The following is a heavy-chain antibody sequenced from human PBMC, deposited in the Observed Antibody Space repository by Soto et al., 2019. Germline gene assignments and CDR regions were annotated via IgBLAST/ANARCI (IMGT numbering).Heavy chain of an antibody. CDR2: IYYSGST. CDR3: AREVYCRGGSCSTRAFDI. V-gene: IGHV4-59*01. Sequence: TLSLTCTFTGGSFSIYYWSWIRQPPGTGLEWIGYIYYSGSTNYNPSLKSRVTISVDTSKNQFSLKLSSVTAADTAVYYCAREVYCRGGSCSTRAFDIWGQGTMVTVSS. CDR1: GGSFSIYY. D-gene: IGHD2-15*01. J-gene: IGHJ3*02.